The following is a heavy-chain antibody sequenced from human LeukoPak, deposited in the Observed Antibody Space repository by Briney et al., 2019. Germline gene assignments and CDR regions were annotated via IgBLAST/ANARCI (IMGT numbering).Heavy chain of an antibody. CDR3: ARGGGGYCSSTSCYVDWFDP. Sequence: SETLSLTCTVSGDSISSYYWSWIRQPPGKGLEWIGYIYYSGSTNYNPSLKSRVTISVDTSKNQFSLKLSSVTAADTAVYYCARGGGGYCSSTSCYVDWFDPWGQGTLVTVSS. CDR1: GDSISSYY. D-gene: IGHD2-2*01. J-gene: IGHJ5*02. V-gene: IGHV4-59*01. CDR2: IYYSGST.